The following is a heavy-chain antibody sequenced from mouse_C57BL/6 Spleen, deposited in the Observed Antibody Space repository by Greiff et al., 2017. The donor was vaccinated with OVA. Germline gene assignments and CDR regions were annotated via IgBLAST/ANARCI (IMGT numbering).Heavy chain of an antibody. Sequence: VQLQQSGAELVKPGASVKISCKASGYAFSSYWMNWVKQRPGKGLEWIGQIYSGDGDTNYNGKFTGKATLTADKSSSTAYMQLSSLTSEDSAVYFCARCYYGSSYLFDYWGQGTTLTVSS. V-gene: IGHV1-80*01. J-gene: IGHJ2*01. CDR3: ARCYYGSSYLFDY. CDR1: GYAFSSYW. CDR2: IYSGDGDT. D-gene: IGHD1-1*01.